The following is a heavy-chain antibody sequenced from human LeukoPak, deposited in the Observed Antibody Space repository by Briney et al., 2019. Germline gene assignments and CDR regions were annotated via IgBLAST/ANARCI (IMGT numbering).Heavy chain of an antibody. CDR3: ARANRITMVRGTMSY. Sequence: KPGASVKVSCKASEYTFTGYYMHWVRQAPGQGLEWMGWINPNSGGTNYAQKFQGRVTMTRDTSISTAYMELSRLRSDDTAVYYCARANRITMVRGTMSYWGQGTLVTVSS. D-gene: IGHD3-10*01. V-gene: IGHV1-2*02. CDR1: EYTFTGYY. CDR2: INPNSGGT. J-gene: IGHJ4*02.